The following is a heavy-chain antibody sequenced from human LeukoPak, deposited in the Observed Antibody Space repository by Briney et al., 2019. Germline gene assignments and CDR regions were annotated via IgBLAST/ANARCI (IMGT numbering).Heavy chain of an antibody. J-gene: IGHJ4*02. CDR3: AKGLNYALPYYFDY. D-gene: IGHD3-16*01. V-gene: IGHV3-30*18. Sequence: GRSLRLSCAASGFTFSRYGMHWVRQAPGKGLEWVAVISYDGSSTYYADSVKGRFTISRDNSKNTLYLQMNSLRADDTAVYYCAKGLNYALPYYFDYWGQGTLVTVSS. CDR1: GFTFSRYG. CDR2: ISYDGSST.